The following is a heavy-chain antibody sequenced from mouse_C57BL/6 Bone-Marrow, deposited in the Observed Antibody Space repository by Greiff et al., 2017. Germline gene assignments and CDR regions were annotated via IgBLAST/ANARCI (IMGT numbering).Heavy chain of an antibody. CDR1: GYTFTSYG. CDR3: ARSGAGTPLAY. V-gene: IGHV1-81*01. D-gene: IGHD4-1*01. J-gene: IGHJ3*01. Sequence: QVQLKESGAELARPGASVKLSCKASGYTFTSYGISWVKQRTGQGLEWIGEIYPRSGNTYYNEKFKGKATLTADKSSSTAYMELRSLTSEDSAVYFCARSGAGTPLAYWGQGTLVTVSA. CDR2: IYPRSGNT.